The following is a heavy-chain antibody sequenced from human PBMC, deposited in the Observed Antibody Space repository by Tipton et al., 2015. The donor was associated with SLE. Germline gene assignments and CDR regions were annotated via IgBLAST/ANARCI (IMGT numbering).Heavy chain of an antibody. CDR2: INPNSGGT. Sequence: QLVQSGAEVKKPGASVKVSCKASGYTFTGYYMHWVRQAPGQGLEWMGWINPNSGGTNYAQKFQGRVTMTRDTSTSTVYMELSSLRSEDTAVYYCARGGRRVATIDYFDYWGQGTLVTVSS. CDR1: GYTFTGYY. V-gene: IGHV1-2*02. D-gene: IGHD5-12*01. CDR3: ARGGRRVATIDYFDY. J-gene: IGHJ4*02.